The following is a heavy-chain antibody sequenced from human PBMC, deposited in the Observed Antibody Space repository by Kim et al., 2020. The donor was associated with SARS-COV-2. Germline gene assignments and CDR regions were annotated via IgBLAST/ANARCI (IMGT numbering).Heavy chain of an antibody. CDR3: AREGANWFDP. V-gene: IGHV4-34*01. Sequence: GSANYNPSLRRLVTIFIDKSENQVSLKLTSVTAADTAMYYCAREGANWFDPWGQGTLVTVSS. CDR2: GSA. J-gene: IGHJ5*02.